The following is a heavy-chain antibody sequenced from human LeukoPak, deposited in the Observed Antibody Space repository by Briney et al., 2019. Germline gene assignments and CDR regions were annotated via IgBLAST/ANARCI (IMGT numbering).Heavy chain of an antibody. J-gene: IGHJ4*02. CDR2: ISPTGSTT. V-gene: IGHV3-74*01. Sequence: GGSLRLSCTASGFSFSGHWMHWARQLPGKGLVWVSRISPTGSTTSYANPVKGRFTVSRDNAKNTLYLQVNNLRAEDTAVYYCARERGRGRDSPWFDYWGQGTLVTVSS. D-gene: IGHD1-26*01. CDR1: GFSFSGHW. CDR3: ARERGRGRDSPWFDY.